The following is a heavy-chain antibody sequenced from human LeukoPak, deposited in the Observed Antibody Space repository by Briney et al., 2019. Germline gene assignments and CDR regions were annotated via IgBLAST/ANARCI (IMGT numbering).Heavy chain of an antibody. V-gene: IGHV3-30*18. J-gene: IGHJ4*02. Sequence: GGSLRLSCAASGFTFSNYGMHWVRQAPGKRLEWVAVVSYDGGITYYADSVEGRFIISRDNSKNTLYLQLNSLRAEDTAVYYCAKQRVRGDHYFDYWGQGTLVTVSS. CDR2: VSYDGGIT. CDR3: AKQRVRGDHYFDY. CDR1: GFTFSNYG. D-gene: IGHD3-10*01.